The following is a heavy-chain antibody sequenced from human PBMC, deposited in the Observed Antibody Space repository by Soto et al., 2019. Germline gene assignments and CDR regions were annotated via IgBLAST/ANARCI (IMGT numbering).Heavy chain of an antibody. Sequence: ASVKVSCKASGYTFTSYGISWVRQAPGQGLEWMGWISAYNGNTNYAQKLQGRVTMTTDTSTSTAYMELRSLRSDDTAVYYCARDELAAAGSPLIKNYYYYGMDVWGQGTTVTVSS. CDR3: ARDELAAAGSPLIKNYYYYGMDV. D-gene: IGHD6-13*01. V-gene: IGHV1-18*01. CDR2: ISAYNGNT. CDR1: GYTFTSYG. J-gene: IGHJ6*02.